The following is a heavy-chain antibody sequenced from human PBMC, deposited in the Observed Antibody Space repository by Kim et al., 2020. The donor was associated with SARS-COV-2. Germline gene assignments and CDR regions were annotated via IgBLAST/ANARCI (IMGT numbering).Heavy chain of an antibody. CDR2: IIPIFGTA. Sequence: SVKVSCKASGGTFSSYAISWVRQAPGQGLEWMGGIIPIFGTANYAQKFQGRVTITADESTSTAYMELSSLRSEDTAVYYCGHSRDYGDYFMAYWGQGTLVTVTS. D-gene: IGHD4-17*01. CDR3: GHSRDYGDYFMAY. V-gene: IGHV1-69*13. CDR1: GGTFSSYA. J-gene: IGHJ4*02.